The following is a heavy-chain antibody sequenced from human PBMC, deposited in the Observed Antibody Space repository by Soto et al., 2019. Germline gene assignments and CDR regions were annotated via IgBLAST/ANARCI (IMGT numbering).Heavy chain of an antibody. CDR1: GFTFSSYA. J-gene: IGHJ6*02. Sequence: GGSLRLSCAASGFTFSSYAMSWVRQAPGKGLEWVSAISGSGGSTYYADSVKGRFTISRDNSKNTLYLQMNSLRAEDTAVYYCAKGPIYYDSSGYYPPEDVWGQGTTVTVSS. V-gene: IGHV3-23*01. CDR3: AKGPIYYDSSGYYPPEDV. CDR2: ISGSGGST. D-gene: IGHD3-22*01.